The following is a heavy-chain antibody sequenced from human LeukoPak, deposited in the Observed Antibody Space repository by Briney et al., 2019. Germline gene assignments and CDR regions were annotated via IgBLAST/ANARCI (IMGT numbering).Heavy chain of an antibody. CDR1: GGSLSSGGYY. V-gene: IGHV4-31*03. CDR2: IYYSGST. D-gene: IGHD3-22*01. CDR3: ARGYDSSGYFNWFDP. Sequence: SQTLSLTCTVSGGSLSSGGYYWSWIRQHPGKGLEWIGYIYYSGSTYYNPSLKSRVTISVDTSKNQFSLKLSSVTAADTAVYYCARGYDSSGYFNWFDPWGQGTLVTVSS. J-gene: IGHJ5*02.